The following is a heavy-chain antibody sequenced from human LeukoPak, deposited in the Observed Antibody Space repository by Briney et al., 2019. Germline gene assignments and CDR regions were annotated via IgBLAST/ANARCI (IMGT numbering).Heavy chain of an antibody. D-gene: IGHD3-3*01. CDR1: GFTFSYFW. Sequence: GGSLRLSCAASGFTFSYFWMSWVRQAPGKGLEWVANVKEDGSEKYYVDSVKGRFTISRDNAKNSLYLQMNSLRAEDTAVYYCARDWRGYYFDYWGQGTLVTVSS. CDR3: ARDWRGYYFDY. V-gene: IGHV3-7*01. CDR2: VKEDGSEK. J-gene: IGHJ4*02.